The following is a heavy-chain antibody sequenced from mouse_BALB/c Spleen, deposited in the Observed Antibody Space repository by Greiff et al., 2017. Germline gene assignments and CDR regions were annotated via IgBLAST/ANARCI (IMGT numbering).Heavy chain of an antibody. CDR3: ARRGGYDYDGRWFAY. CDR2: ILPGSGST. Sequence: QVQLQQSGAELMKPGASVKISCKATGYTFSSYWIEWVKQRPGHGLEWIGEILPGSGSTNYNEKFKGKATFTADTSSNTAYMQLSSLTSEDSAVYYCARRGGYDYDGRWFAYWGQGTLVTVSA. D-gene: IGHD2-4*01. V-gene: IGHV1-9*01. J-gene: IGHJ3*01. CDR1: GYTFSSYW.